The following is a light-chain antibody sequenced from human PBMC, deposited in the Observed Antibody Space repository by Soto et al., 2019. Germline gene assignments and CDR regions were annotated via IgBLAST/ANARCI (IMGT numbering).Light chain of an antibody. CDR3: AAWDDSLGGRVV. J-gene: IGLJ2*01. V-gene: IGLV1-47*01. Sequence: QSVLTQPPSASGTPGQRVTISCSGSSSNIGSYYVYWYQQLPGTAPKLLIYRNNQRPSGVPDRFSGSKSGTSASLAISGLRSEDEADYYCAAWDDSLGGRVVFGGGTQLTVL. CDR2: RNN. CDR1: SSNIGSYY.